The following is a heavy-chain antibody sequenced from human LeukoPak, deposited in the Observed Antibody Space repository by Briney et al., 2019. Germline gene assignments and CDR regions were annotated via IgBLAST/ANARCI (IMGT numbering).Heavy chain of an antibody. J-gene: IGHJ6*03. CDR1: GGSISDYY. CDR2: IYYSGST. V-gene: IGHV4-59*12. CDR3: ARGGSYYGYYYYMDV. Sequence: PSETLSLTCTVSGGSISDYYWNWIRQPPGKGLEWIGYIYYSGSTTYNPSLKSRVTMSVDTAKNQFSLKLSSVTAADTAVYYCARGGSYYGYYYYMDVWGKGTTVTVSS. D-gene: IGHD1-26*01.